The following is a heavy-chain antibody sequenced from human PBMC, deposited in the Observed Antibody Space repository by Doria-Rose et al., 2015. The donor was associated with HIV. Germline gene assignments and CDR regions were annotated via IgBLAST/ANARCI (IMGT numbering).Heavy chain of an antibody. CDR2: ISSTSAYI. V-gene: IGHV3-21*01. J-gene: IGHJ4*02. D-gene: IGHD3-10*01. CDR3: ATGVTLDY. CDR1: GFTFSSHR. Sequence: VQLQESGGGLVRPGGSLRLSCATSGFTFSSHRINWVRQAPGKGLEWVSSISSTSAYITYADSVRCRFTISRDNARNSLYLQMDSLRAEDTAIYYCATGVTLDYWGQGTLVTVSS.